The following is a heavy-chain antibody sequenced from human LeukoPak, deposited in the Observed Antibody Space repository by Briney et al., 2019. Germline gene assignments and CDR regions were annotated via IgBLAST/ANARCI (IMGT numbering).Heavy chain of an antibody. Sequence: SQALSLTCTVSAGSISSGSYYWSWIRQPAGKGLEWIGRIYTSGSTNYNPSLKSRVTISVDTSKNQFSLKLSSVTAADTAVYYCSSRRGQGAFDIGGQGTMVTVSS. CDR2: IYTSGST. CDR1: AGSISSGSYY. D-gene: IGHD1-14*01. J-gene: IGHJ3*02. V-gene: IGHV4-61*02. CDR3: SSRRGQGAFDI.